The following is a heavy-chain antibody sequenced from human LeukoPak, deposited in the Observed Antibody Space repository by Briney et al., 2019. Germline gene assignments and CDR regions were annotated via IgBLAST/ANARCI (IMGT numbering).Heavy chain of an antibody. CDR3: ARDPGSYGYYIGWDRSFDP. D-gene: IGHD3-3*01. CDR2: ISYDGSNK. Sequence: GGSLRLSCAASGFTFSSYAMHWVRQAPGKGLEWVAVISYDGSNKYYADSVKGRFTISRDNSKNTLYLQMNSLRAEDTAVYYCARDPGSYGYYIGWDRSFDPWGQGTLVTVSS. J-gene: IGHJ5*02. CDR1: GFTFSSYA. V-gene: IGHV3-30-3*01.